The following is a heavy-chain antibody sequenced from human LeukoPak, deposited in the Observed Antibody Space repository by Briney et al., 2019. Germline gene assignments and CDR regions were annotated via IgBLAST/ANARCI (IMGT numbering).Heavy chain of an antibody. CDR2: ISSSGSTI. Sequence: LSGGSLRLSCAASGFTFSSYEMNWVRQAPGKGLEWVSYISSSGSTIYYADSVKGRFTISRDNAKNSLYLQMNSLRAEDTAVYYCARSAVTLDYWGQGTLVTVSS. V-gene: IGHV3-48*03. CDR3: ARSAVTLDY. D-gene: IGHD4-17*01. CDR1: GFTFSSYE. J-gene: IGHJ4*02.